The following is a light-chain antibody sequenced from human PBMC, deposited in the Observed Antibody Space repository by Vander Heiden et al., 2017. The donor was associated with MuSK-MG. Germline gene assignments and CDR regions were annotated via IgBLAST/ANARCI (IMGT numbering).Light chain of an antibody. Sequence: QPVLTQSPSASASLRASVKLTCTRNSGHSGYAIAWHQQQPEKGPRYLMKVNSDGSHSKGDGIPDRFSGSSSGAERYLTISSLHSEDEADYYCQTWGAGIRVFGGGTKLTVL. CDR2: VNSDGSH. V-gene: IGLV4-69*01. J-gene: IGLJ3*02. CDR1: SGHSGYA. CDR3: QTWGAGIRV.